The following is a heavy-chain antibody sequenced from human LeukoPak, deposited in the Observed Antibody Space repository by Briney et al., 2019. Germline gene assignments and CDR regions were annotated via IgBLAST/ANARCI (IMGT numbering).Heavy chain of an antibody. CDR3: ARAGTDWYEDY. CDR1: GFPFSSYS. V-gene: IGHV3-21*01. Sequence: GSLRLSCVVSGFPFSSYSMIWVRQTPEKRLEWVSSISGNSAFKHDADSVKGRFIISRDNAQNTLFLQMNSLRIEDTAVYYCARAGTDWYEDYWGQGTLVTVS. J-gene: IGHJ4*02. CDR2: ISGNSAFK. D-gene: IGHD3-9*01.